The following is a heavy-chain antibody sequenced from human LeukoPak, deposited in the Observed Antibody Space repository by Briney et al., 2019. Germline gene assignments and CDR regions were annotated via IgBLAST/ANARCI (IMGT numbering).Heavy chain of an antibody. CDR1: GYTFTGYY. Sequence: ASVKVSCKASGYTFTGYYMHWVRQAPGQGLEWMGWINPNSGGTNYAQKFQGRVTMTRDTSISTAYMELSRLRSDDTAVYYCARRAAARGGYYFDYWGQGTLVTVSS. D-gene: IGHD6-6*01. CDR2: INPNSGGT. V-gene: IGHV1-2*02. J-gene: IGHJ4*02. CDR3: ARRAAARGGYYFDY.